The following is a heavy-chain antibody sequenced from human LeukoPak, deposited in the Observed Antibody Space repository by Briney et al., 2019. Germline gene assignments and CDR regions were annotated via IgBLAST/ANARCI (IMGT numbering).Heavy chain of an antibody. Sequence: GGSLRLSCATSGFTFSDYWMHWVRQAPGRGLEWVTNIKQDGSERYYVDSVKGRFTITRDNAKNSLSLQMNSLRAEDTAVYFCARGGGLDVWGQGATVTVSS. J-gene: IGHJ6*02. CDR2: IKQDGSER. V-gene: IGHV3-7*04. CDR1: GFTFSDYW. CDR3: ARGGGLDV.